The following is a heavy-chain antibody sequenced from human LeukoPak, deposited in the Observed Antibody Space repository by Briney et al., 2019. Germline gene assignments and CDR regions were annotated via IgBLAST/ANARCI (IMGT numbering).Heavy chain of an antibody. V-gene: IGHV3-48*03. D-gene: IGHD3-10*01. CDR1: GFTFSSYE. CDR2: ISSSGSTI. CDR3: AREYYYGSGSYSRAFDI. Sequence: GGSLRLSCAASGFTFSSYEMNWVRQAPGKGLEWVSYISSSGSTIYYADSVKGRFTISRDNAKNSLYLQMNSLRAEDTAVYYCAREYYYGSGSYSRAFDIWGQGTVVTVSS. J-gene: IGHJ3*02.